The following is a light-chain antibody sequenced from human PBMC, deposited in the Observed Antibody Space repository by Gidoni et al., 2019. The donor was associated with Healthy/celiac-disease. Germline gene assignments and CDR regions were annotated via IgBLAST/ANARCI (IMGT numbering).Light chain of an antibody. CDR3: SSYTSSSTYV. Sequence: QSALTQPASLSGSPGHSITIPCTGTSSDVSVYNYVSWYQQHPGKAPKLMIYDVSNQPSGVSNRFSGAKSGNTASLTISGLQAEDEADYYCSSYTSSSTYVFGTGTKVTVL. J-gene: IGLJ1*01. CDR2: DVS. V-gene: IGLV2-14*01. CDR1: SSDVSVYNY.